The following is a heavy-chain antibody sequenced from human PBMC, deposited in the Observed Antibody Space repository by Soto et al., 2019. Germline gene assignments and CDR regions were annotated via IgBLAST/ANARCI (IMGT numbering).Heavy chain of an antibody. CDR2: IYPGDSDT. CDR3: ARQDIAAAGPYYYSGMDV. J-gene: IGHJ6*02. V-gene: IGHV5-51*01. D-gene: IGHD6-13*01. Sequence: GESLKISCKGSGYSFTSYWIGWVRQMPGKGLEWMGIIYPGDSDTRYSPSFQGQVTISADKSISTAYLQWSSLKASDTAMYYCARQDIAAAGPYYYSGMDVWGQGTTVTVSS. CDR1: GYSFTSYW.